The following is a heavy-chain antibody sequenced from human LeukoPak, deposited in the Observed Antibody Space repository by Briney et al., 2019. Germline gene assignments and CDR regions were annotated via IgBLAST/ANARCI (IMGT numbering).Heavy chain of an antibody. CDR2: INANSGGT. D-gene: IGHD1-26*01. J-gene: IGHJ4*02. V-gene: IGHV1-2*06. CDR3: ARDVSSTPNWEFDY. Sequence: ASVKVSCKTSGYTFADYFIHWVRQAPGQGLEYMGRINANSGGTEYQQKFQGRVTMTRDMSISTAYVEVNWLIADDTAIYYCARDVSSTPNWEFDYWGQGTTVTVSS. CDR1: GYTFADYF.